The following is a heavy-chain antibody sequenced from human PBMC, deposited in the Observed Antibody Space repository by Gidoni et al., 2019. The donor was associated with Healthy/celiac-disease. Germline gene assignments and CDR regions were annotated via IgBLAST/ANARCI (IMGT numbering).Heavy chain of an antibody. Sequence: EVQLVESVGRLFKPGGSLRLSCAASGFTFTSYSMHWVRQAPGKGLEWVSSISSSSSYIYYADSVKGRFTSSRDNAKNALYLQMNSLRAEDTAVYYCARQGDYYDRSGYYSNWFDPWGQGTLVTVSS. CDR3: ARQGDYYDRSGYYSNWFDP. V-gene: IGHV3-21*01. CDR1: GFTFTSYS. J-gene: IGHJ5*02. CDR2: ISSSSSYI. D-gene: IGHD3-22*01.